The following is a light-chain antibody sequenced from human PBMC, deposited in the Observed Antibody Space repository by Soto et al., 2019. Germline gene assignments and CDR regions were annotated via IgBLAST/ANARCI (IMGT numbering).Light chain of an antibody. J-gene: IGLJ1*01. V-gene: IGLV2-14*01. CDR3: SSYTSSSTPYV. CDR1: SSDVGGYNY. CDR2: DVS. Sequence: QSVMTQPASVSGSPGLSITMSCTGTSSDVGGYNYVSWYQQHPGKAPKLMIYDVSNRPSGVSNRFSGSKSGNTASLTISGLQAEDEADYYCSSYTSSSTPYVFGTGTKVTVL.